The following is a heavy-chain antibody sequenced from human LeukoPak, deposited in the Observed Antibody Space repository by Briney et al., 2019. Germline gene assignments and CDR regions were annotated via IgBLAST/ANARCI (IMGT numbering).Heavy chain of an antibody. J-gene: IGHJ4*02. D-gene: IGHD3-10*01. CDR1: GFNFGSYS. V-gene: IGHV3-23*01. CDR2: MSADSATT. Sequence: GGSLRLSCAASGFNFGSYSMTWVRQAPGKGLEWVSVMSADSATTFYADSVKGRFTISRDNAKNTVFLQMSSLRAEDAALYYCARKSASGNYPLDYWGQGTLVTVSS. CDR3: ARKSASGNYPLDY.